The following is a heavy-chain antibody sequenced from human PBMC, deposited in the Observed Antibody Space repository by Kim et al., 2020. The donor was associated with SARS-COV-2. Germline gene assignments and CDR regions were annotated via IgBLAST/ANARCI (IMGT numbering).Heavy chain of an antibody. V-gene: IGHV3-23*01. J-gene: IGHJ4*02. CDR3: DASDY. Sequence: MSDSGGETDSADRVKGRFTIARDSSMNRLYLQMNSLRAEDTAVYYCDASDYWGQGTLVTVSS. CDR2: MSDSGGET.